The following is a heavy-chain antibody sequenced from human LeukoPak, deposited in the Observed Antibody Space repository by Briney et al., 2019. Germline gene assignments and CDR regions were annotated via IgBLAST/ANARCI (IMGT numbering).Heavy chain of an antibody. D-gene: IGHD1-14*01. V-gene: IGHV3-30*18. CDR3: AKDLNRVPPDY. J-gene: IGHJ4*02. Sequence: GRSLRLSCAASGFTFSSYGMHWVRQAPGKGLEWVAVISYDGSNKYYADSVKGRFTISRDNSKNTLYLQMNSLRAEDTAVYYCAKDLNRVPPDYWGQGTLVTVSS. CDR2: ISYDGSNK. CDR1: GFTFSSYG.